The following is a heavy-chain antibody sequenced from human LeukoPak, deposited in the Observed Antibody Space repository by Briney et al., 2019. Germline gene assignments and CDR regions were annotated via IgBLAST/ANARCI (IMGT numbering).Heavy chain of an antibody. J-gene: IGHJ4*02. CDR2: TYYRSKWYN. V-gene: IGHV6-1*01. CDR1: GDSVSSNSAA. CDR3: AREVYGWYYFDY. Sequence: SQTLSLTCAISGDSVSSNSAAWHWIRQSPSRGLEWLGRTYYRSKWYNDYAVSVKSRITINPDTSKNQFSLKLNSVTAADTAVYYCAREVYGWYYFDYWGQGTLVTVSS. D-gene: IGHD6-19*01.